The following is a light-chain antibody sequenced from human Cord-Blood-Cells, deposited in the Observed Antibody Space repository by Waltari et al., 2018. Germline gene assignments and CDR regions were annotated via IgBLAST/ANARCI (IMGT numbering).Light chain of an antibody. CDR3: QKYNSAPWT. V-gene: IGKV1-27*01. J-gene: IGKJ1*01. CDR2: AAS. CDR1: QRISNY. Sequence: DIQMTSSPYPLSPSVGARVPITCRACQRISNYLAWYQQKPGKVPKLLIYAASTVQSGVPSRFSGSGSGADFTLTISSLQPEDVATYYCQKYNSAPWTFGQGTKVAIK.